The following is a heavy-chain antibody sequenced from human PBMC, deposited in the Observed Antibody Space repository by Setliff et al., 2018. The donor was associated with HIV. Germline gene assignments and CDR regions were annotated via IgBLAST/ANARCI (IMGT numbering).Heavy chain of an antibody. CDR1: GGTFSSYA. V-gene: IGHV1-69*10. J-gene: IGHJ5*01. CDR2: IIPILGIA. D-gene: IGHD6-19*01. CDR3: ARDAGVSSGCKNWFDS. Sequence: SVKVSCKASGGTFSSYAISWVRQAPGQGLEWMGGIIPILGIANYAQKFQGRDTITTDESTSTAYMEPSSLRSEDTAVYYCARDAGVSSGCKNWFDSWGQGTLVTVSS.